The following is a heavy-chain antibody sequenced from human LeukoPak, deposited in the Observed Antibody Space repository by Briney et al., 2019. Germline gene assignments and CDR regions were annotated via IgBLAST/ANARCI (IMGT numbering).Heavy chain of an antibody. Sequence: PSETLSLTCTVSGGSISSSSYYRGWIRQPPGKGLEWIGSIYYSGSTYYNPSLKSRVTISVDTSKNQFSLKLSSVTAADTAVYYCARHGFYGSGSYYNFAHFDYWGQGTLVTVSS. CDR1: GGSISSSSYY. J-gene: IGHJ4*02. D-gene: IGHD3-10*01. CDR3: ARHGFYGSGSYYNFAHFDY. CDR2: IYYSGST. V-gene: IGHV4-39*01.